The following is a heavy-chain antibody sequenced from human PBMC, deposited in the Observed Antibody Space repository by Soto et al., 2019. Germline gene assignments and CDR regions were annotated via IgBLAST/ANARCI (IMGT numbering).Heavy chain of an antibody. V-gene: IGHV4-31*03. CDR3: AREVGDVVVPAAAYYGMDV. CDR2: IYYSGRT. J-gene: IGHJ6*02. Sequence: QVQLQESGPGLVKPSQTLSPTCTVSGGSISSGGYYWSWIRQPPGKGREWMGYIYYSGRTYYNPSLKSRVTISVDTSKNQFSLKLSSVTAADTAVYYCAREVGDVVVPAAAYYGMDVWGQGTTVTVSS. CDR1: GGSISSGGYY. D-gene: IGHD2-2*01.